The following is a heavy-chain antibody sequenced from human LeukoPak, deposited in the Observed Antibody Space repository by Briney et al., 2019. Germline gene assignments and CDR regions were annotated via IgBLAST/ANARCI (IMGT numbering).Heavy chain of an antibody. Sequence: GGSLRLSCAASGFTFSSYAMHWVRQAPGKGLEWVAVISYDGSNKYYADSVKGRFTISRDNSKNTLYLQMNSLRAEDTAVYYYARSGYYYDSSGFDYWGQGTLVTVSS. CDR3: ARSGYYYDSSGFDY. D-gene: IGHD3-22*01. V-gene: IGHV3-30*01. CDR1: GFTFSSYA. CDR2: ISYDGSNK. J-gene: IGHJ4*02.